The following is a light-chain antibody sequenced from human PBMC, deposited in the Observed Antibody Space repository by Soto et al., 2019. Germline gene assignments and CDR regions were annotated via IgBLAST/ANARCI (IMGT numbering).Light chain of an antibody. CDR3: QQYVSRT. Sequence: EIVLTQSPGTLSVSPGERATLSCRASQTISSNYLAWYQQKPGQAPSLLIYGTSSRATGIPDRFSGSGSGTDFNLTISRLEPEDSAIYYCQQYVSRTFGQGTKVEIK. V-gene: IGKV3-20*01. CDR2: GTS. CDR1: QTISSNY. J-gene: IGKJ1*01.